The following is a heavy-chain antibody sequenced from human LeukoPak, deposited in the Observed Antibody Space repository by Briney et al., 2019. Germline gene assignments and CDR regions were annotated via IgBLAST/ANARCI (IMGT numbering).Heavy chain of an antibody. Sequence: GGSLRLSCAASGFTFSSYAMSWVRQAPGKGPEWVSAISGSGGSTYYADSVKGRFTISRDNSKNTLYLQMNSLRAEDTAVYYCAHDPYSSGWTFDYWGQGTLVTVSS. J-gene: IGHJ4*02. D-gene: IGHD6-19*01. CDR2: ISGSGGST. V-gene: IGHV3-23*01. CDR3: AHDPYSSGWTFDY. CDR1: GFTFSSYA.